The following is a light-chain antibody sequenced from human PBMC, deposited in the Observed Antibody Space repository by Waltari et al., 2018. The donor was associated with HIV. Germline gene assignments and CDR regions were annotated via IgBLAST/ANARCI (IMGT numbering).Light chain of an antibody. CDR3: LAWDSSTVM. CDR2: EDT. Sequence: SYELTQPPSVSVSPGQTATITCSGYKLGNRYVCWYEQKPGQSPLLVIYEDTTRPSGLPERFAGSNSVNTATLTISGTQAVDEADYCCLAWDSSTVMFGGGTRLTVL. CDR1: KLGNRY. J-gene: IGLJ3*02. V-gene: IGLV3-1*01.